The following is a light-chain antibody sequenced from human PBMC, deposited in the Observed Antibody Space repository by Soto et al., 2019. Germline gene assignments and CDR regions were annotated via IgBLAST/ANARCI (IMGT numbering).Light chain of an antibody. Sequence: QSVLTQPPSVSGAPGQGVTISCTGSSSNIGAGYDVHWYQQVPGTAPKLLIFSTSNPPSGVPARFSGSNSCTSSSLAITRGQAEDEADYYCQSSYIKLSGSEVFGAGTQLTVL. J-gene: IGLJ3*02. CDR1: SSNIGAGYD. V-gene: IGLV1-40*01. CDR3: QSSYIKLSGSEV. CDR2: STS.